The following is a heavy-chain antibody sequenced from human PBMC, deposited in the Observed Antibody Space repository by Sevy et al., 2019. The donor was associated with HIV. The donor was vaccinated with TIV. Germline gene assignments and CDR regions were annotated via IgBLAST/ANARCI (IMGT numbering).Heavy chain of an antibody. D-gene: IGHD2-2*01. V-gene: IGHV1-18*01. CDR1: GYTFTSYG. CDR2: ISTLNVNT. Sequence: ASVKVSCKASGYTFTSYGISWVRQAPGQGLEWLGWISTLNVNTNNAQKFQGRVTMTTDTSTGTASMELRSLRSDDTAVYYCARDDCSSLSCHGSLLHWGQGTLVTVSS. J-gene: IGHJ4*02. CDR3: ARDDCSSLSCHGSLLH.